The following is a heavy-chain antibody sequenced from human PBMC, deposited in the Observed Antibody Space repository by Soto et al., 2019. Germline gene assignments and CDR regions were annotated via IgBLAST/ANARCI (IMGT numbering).Heavy chain of an antibody. V-gene: IGHV3-30-3*01. D-gene: IGHD4-17*01. J-gene: IGHJ6*02. CDR1: GFTFSSYA. CDR2: ITYDGSNK. CDR3: ERVGLRSYGMDV. Sequence: QVQLVESGGGVVQPGRSLRLSCAASGFTFSSYAMHWVRQAPGKGLEWVAVITYDGSNKYYADSVKGRFTISRDNSKNTLYLQMNSLRAEDTAVYYCERVGLRSYGMDVWGQGTTVTVSS.